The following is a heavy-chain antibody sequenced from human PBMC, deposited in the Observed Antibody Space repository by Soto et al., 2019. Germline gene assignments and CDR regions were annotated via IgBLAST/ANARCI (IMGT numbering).Heavy chain of an antibody. Sequence: EVQLVESGGGLVQPGGSLSLSCAASGFTFSDYWMSWVRQAPGKGLECVANIKTDGSEKYYVDPVKGRFPISRDNAKNSLYLQMNRLRAEDTAVYYCASSMGRGGNDYWGHGILVAVSS. D-gene: IGHD3-10*01. CDR3: ASSMGRGGNDY. J-gene: IGHJ4*01. CDR2: IKTDGSEK. V-gene: IGHV3-7*05. CDR1: GFTFSDYW.